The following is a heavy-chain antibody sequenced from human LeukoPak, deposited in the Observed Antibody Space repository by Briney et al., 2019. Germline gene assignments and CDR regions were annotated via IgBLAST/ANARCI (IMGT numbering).Heavy chain of an antibody. CDR2: INPSGDNT. D-gene: IGHD1-1*01. CDR1: GYTFTSYG. Sequence: GASVKVSCNASGYTFTSYGISWVRQAPGQGLEWMGIINPSGDNTWYAQKFQGRVTMTEDTSTNTVYMELSSLRSEDTAVYYCATRDLSNGWNGNFDYWGQGTLVTVSS. CDR3: ATRDLSNGWNGNFDY. V-gene: IGHV1-46*01. J-gene: IGHJ4*02.